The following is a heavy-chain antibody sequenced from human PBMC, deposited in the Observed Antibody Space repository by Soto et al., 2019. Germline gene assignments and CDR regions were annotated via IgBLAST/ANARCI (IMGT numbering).Heavy chain of an antibody. J-gene: IGHJ4*02. CDR1: GFTFSSYA. CDR3: ARAHQQLAMNFDY. V-gene: IGHV3-48*01. Sequence: GGSMRLSCAASGFTFSSYAMSWVRQAPGKGLEWVSGISSSSSTIYYADSVKGRFTISRDNAKNSLYLQMNSLRAEDTAVYYCARAHQQLAMNFDYWGQGTLVTVSS. CDR2: ISSSSSTI. D-gene: IGHD6-13*01.